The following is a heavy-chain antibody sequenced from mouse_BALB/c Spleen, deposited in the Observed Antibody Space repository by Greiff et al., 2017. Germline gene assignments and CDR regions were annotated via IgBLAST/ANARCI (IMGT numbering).Heavy chain of an antibody. CDR2: IYPSDSYT. Sequence: VQLQQPGAELVRPGASVKLSCKASGYTFTSYWINWVKQRPGQGLEWIGNIYPSDSYTNYNQKFKDKATLTVDKSSSTAYMQLSSPTSEDSAVYYCTRSGMITTRTFFAYWGQGTLVTVSA. J-gene: IGHJ3*01. CDR3: TRSGMITTRTFFAY. V-gene: IGHV1-69*02. CDR1: GYTFTSYW. D-gene: IGHD2-4*01.